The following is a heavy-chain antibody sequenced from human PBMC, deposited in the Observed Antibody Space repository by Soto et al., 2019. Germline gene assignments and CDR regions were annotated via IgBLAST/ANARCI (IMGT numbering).Heavy chain of an antibody. CDR2: IDWDDDK. V-gene: IGHV2-70*11. CDR1: GFSLSTSGMC. CDR3: ALTEGYSSGWYGFFEY. D-gene: IGHD6-19*01. J-gene: IGHJ4*02. Sequence: SGPTLVNPTQTLTLTCTFSGFSLSTSGMCVSWIRQPPGKALEWLARIDWDDDKYYSTSLKTRLTISKDTSKNQVVLTMTNMDPVDTATYYCALTEGYSSGWYGFFEYWGQGTLVTVSS.